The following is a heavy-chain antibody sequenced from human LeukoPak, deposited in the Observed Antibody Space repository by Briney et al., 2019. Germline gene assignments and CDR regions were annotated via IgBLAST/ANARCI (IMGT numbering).Heavy chain of an antibody. V-gene: IGHV1-18*01. CDR2: ISAYNGNT. J-gene: IGHJ6*02. CDR1: GYTFTSYG. Sequence: ASVKVSRKASGYTFTSYGISWVRQAPGQGLEWMGWISAYNGNTNYAQKLQGRVTMTTDTSTSTAYMELRSLRSDDTAVYYCARDLYCSSTSCLQYYYYGMDVWGQGTTVTVSS. D-gene: IGHD2-2*01. CDR3: ARDLYCSSTSCLQYYYYGMDV.